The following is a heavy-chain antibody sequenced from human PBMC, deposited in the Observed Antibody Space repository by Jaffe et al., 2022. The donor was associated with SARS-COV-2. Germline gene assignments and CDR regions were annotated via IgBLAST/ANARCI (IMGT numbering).Heavy chain of an antibody. CDR3: AKYGHDYGDLDGGYFQH. Sequence: EVQLVESGGGLVQPGRSLRLSCAASGFTFDDYAMHWVRQAPGKGLEWVSGISWNSGSIGYADSVKGRFTISRDNAKNSLYLQMNSLRAEDTALYYCAKYGHDYGDLDGGYFQHWGQGTLVTVSS. J-gene: IGHJ1*01. V-gene: IGHV3-9*01. D-gene: IGHD4-17*01. CDR2: ISWNSGSI. CDR1: GFTFDDYA.